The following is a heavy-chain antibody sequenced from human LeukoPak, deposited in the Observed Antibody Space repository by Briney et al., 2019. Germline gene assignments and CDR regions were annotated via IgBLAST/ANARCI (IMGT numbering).Heavy chain of an antibody. V-gene: IGHV3-30*03. CDR1: GFTFRSYG. CDR3: APGGYCSSTTCPEYFQH. J-gene: IGHJ1*01. Sequence: GGSLRLPCAASGFTFRSYGMHWVRQAPGKGLEWVAVISYDGSNKYYGDSVKGRFTISRDNSKNTLYLQMNSLRAEDTAVYYCAPGGYCSSTTCPEYFQHWGQGTLVTVSS. D-gene: IGHD2-2*01. CDR2: ISYDGSNK.